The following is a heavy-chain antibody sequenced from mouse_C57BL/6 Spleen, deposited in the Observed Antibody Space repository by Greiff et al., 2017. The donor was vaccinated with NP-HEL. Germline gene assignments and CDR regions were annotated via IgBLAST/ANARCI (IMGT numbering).Heavy chain of an antibody. Sequence: EVQLQQSGPELVKPGASVKISCKASGYSFTGYYMHWVKQSSEKSLEWIGEINPSTGGTSYNQKFKGKATLTVDKSSSTAYMQLKSLTSEDSAVYYCARGGNYGYFDVGGTGTTVTVSS. CDR2: INPSTGGT. CDR1: GYSFTGYY. J-gene: IGHJ1*03. V-gene: IGHV1-43*01. CDR3: ARGGNYGYFDV. D-gene: IGHD2-1*01.